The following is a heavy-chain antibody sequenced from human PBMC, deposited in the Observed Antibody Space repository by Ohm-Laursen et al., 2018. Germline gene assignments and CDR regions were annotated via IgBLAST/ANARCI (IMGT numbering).Heavy chain of an antibody. Sequence: SLRLSCSASGFTFSRYWMHWIRHAPGKGLVWVARVNGDGRRTAYADYVRGRFIISRDNAKNTLYVELNSLRAEDTAMYYCARDLDEAGYSSFDYWGQGTLVTVSS. CDR3: ARDLDEAGYSSFDY. D-gene: IGHD6-19*01. CDR1: GFTFSRYW. J-gene: IGHJ4*02. V-gene: IGHV3-74*01. CDR2: VNGDGRRT.